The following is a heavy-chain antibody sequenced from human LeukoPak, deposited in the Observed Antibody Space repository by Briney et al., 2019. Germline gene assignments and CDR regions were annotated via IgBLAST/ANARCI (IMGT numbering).Heavy chain of an antibody. CDR3: AAERDYYGSGSVFDY. Sequence: SETLSLTCTVSGGSISSSSYYWGWIRQPPGKGLEWIRSIYYSGSTYYNPSLKSRVTISVDTSKNQFSLKLSSVTAADTAVYYCAAERDYYGSGSVFDYWGQGTLVTVSS. V-gene: IGHV4-39*07. CDR2: IYYSGST. D-gene: IGHD3-10*01. CDR1: GGSISSSSYY. J-gene: IGHJ4*02.